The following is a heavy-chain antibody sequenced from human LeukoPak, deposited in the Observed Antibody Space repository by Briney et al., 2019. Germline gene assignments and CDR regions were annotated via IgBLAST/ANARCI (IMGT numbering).Heavy chain of an antibody. Sequence: PGGALRLSCAASGVTFNSHSMNWVRQAPGKGLEWVSSISTSSSYIYYADSVKGRFTISRDNAKNSLYLQMNSLRAEDTAVYYCARPRGNVEMAAIPFDYWGQGTLVTVSS. V-gene: IGHV3-21*01. J-gene: IGHJ4*02. D-gene: IGHD5-24*01. CDR3: ARPRGNVEMAAIPFDY. CDR2: ISTSSSYI. CDR1: GVTFNSHS.